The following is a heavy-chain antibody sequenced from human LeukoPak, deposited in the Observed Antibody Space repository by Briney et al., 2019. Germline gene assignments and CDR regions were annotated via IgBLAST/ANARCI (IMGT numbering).Heavy chain of an antibody. V-gene: IGHV3-21*01. CDR3: ARLGRYNYASSLDV. Sequence: GGSLRLSCAASGFTFSSYAMSWVRQAPEKGLEWVSSITSGTTYIYYADSVKGRFTISRDNSKNTLYLQMNSLRAEDTAVYYCARLGRYNYASSLDVWGQGTTVTVSS. J-gene: IGHJ6*02. D-gene: IGHD3-10*01. CDR2: ITSGTTYI. CDR1: GFTFSSYA.